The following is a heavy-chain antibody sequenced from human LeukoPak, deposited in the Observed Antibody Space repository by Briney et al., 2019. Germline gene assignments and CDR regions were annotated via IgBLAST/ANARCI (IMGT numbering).Heavy chain of an antibody. CDR1: EGTFSSYA. J-gene: IGHJ4*02. CDR3: ARDRIDGYNPDY. D-gene: IGHD5-24*01. Sequence: GASVKVSCKASEGTFSSYAISWVRQAPGQGREWMGRIIPIFGTANYAQKFLGRVTITTDESTSTAYMELSSLRSEDTAVYYCARDRIDGYNPDYWGQGTLVTVSS. V-gene: IGHV1-69*05. CDR2: IIPIFGTA.